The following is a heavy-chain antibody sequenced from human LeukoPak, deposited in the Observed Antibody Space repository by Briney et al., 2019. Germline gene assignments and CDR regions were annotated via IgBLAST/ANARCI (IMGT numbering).Heavy chain of an antibody. V-gene: IGHV4-34*01. D-gene: IGHD3-22*01. CDR2: INHSGST. CDR1: GGSFSGYY. CDR3: ARGSRYYYDSSGYYGGAHNWFDP. Sequence: PSETLSLTCAVYGGSFSGYYWSWIRQPPGKGLEWIGEINHSGSTNYNPSLKSRVTISVDTSKNQFSLKLSSVTAADTAVYYCARGSRYYYDSSGYYGGAHNWFDPWGQGTLVTVSS. J-gene: IGHJ5*02.